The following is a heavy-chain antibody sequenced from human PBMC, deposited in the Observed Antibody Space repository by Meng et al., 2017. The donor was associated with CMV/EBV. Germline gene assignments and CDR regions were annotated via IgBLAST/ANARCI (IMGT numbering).Heavy chain of an antibody. CDR1: GGSVSSGSYY. CDR3: ARDQMVRGVYYYYYGMDV. Sequence: SETLSFNCTVSGGSVSSGSYYWSWIRQPPGKGLEWIGYIYYSGSTNYNPSLKSRVTISVDTSKNQFSLKLSSVTAADTAVYYCARDQMVRGVYYYYYGMDVWGQGTTVTVSS. CDR2: IYYSGST. V-gene: IGHV4-61*01. J-gene: IGHJ6*02. D-gene: IGHD3-10*01.